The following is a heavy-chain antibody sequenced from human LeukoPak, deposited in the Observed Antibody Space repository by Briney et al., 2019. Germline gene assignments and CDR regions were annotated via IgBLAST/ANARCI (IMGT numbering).Heavy chain of an antibody. Sequence: SETLSLTCTVSGRSISNNNWWSWVRQPPGKGLEWIGEIYHSGSTNYNPSLNSRVTISVDTSKNQFSLKLSSVTAADTAVYYCARLFPYDYVWGSYYPWFDPWGQGTLVTVSS. CDR2: IYHSGST. CDR1: GRSISNNNW. D-gene: IGHD3-16*01. CDR3: ARLFPYDYVWGSYYPWFDP. V-gene: IGHV4-4*02. J-gene: IGHJ5*02.